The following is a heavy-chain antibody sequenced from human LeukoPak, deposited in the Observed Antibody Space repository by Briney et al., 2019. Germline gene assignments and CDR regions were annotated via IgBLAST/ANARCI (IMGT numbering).Heavy chain of an antibody. V-gene: IGHV3-21*05. D-gene: IGHD3-3*01. J-gene: IGHJ6*02. CDR3: ARVPYYDFWSGSYYYYYYGMDV. CDR2: ISSSRYI. Sequence: GGTLSLTCAASGVSFSSYNLNWVRQAPGKGLEWVSYISSSRYIYYTDSVKGRFTISRDNAKNSLYLLMNSLRAEDTAVYYCARVPYYDFWSGSYYYYYYGMDVWGQGTTVTVSS. CDR1: GVSFSSYN.